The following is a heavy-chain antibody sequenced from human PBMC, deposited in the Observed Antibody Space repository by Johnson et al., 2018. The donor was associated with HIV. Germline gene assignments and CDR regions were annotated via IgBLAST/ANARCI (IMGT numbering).Heavy chain of an antibody. D-gene: IGHD3-22*01. CDR3: ARDRGYWDAFDI. CDR2: ISSSGGTI. V-gene: IGHV3-11*04. J-gene: IGHJ3*02. Sequence: QVQLVESGGGFVKPGGSLRLSCAASRFTFSDYYMSWIRQTPGKGLEWVSYISSSGGTIYYADSVKGRFSISRDNAKNSLYLQMNSLRAEDTAVYYCARDRGYWDAFDIWGQGTMVTVSS. CDR1: RFTFSDYY.